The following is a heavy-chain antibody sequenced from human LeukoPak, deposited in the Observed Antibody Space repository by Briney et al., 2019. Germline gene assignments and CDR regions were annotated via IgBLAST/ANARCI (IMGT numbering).Heavy chain of an antibody. V-gene: IGHV1-18*01. D-gene: IGHD2-15*01. J-gene: IGHJ6*02. Sequence: ASVKVSCKASGYTFTSYGISWVRQAPGQGLEWMGWISAHNGNTNYAQKLQGRVTMTTDTSTSTAYMELRSLRSDDTAVYYCARNGYCSGGSCYTYYYYGTDVWGQGTTVTVSS. CDR1: GYTFTSYG. CDR3: ARNGYCSGGSCYTYYYYGTDV. CDR2: ISAHNGNT.